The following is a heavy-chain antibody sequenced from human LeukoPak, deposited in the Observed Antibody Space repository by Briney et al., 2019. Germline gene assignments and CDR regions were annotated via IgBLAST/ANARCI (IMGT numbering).Heavy chain of an antibody. CDR2: IYYSGST. CDR3: ARDLWELQSAFDL. CDR1: GGSISRYY. D-gene: IGHD1-26*01. Sequence: SETLSLTCTVSGGSISRYYWSWIRQPPGKGLEWIAYIYYSGSTNYNPSLMSRVTISVDASKNQFSLKLRSVTAADTAVYYCARDLWELQSAFDLWGQGTMVTVSS. V-gene: IGHV4-59*01. J-gene: IGHJ3*01.